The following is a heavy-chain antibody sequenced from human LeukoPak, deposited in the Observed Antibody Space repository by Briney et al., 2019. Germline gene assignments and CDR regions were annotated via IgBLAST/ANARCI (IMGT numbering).Heavy chain of an antibody. CDR1: GYTFTGYY. D-gene: IGHD2-15*01. J-gene: IGHJ5*02. V-gene: IGHV1-2*02. CDR3: ARQGYCSRGSCYWSGWFDP. CDR2: INPNSGGT. Sequence: ASVKVSCKASGYTFTGYYMHWVRQAPGQGLEWMGWINPNSGGTNYAQKFQGRVTITRNTSISTAYMELSSLRSEDTAVYYCARQGYCSRGSCYWSGWFDPWGQGTLVTVSS.